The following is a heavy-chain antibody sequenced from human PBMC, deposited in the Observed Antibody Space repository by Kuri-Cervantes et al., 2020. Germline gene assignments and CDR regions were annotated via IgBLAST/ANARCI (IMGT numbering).Heavy chain of an antibody. Sequence: SVKVSCKASGGTFSSYAISWVRQAPGQGLEWMGGIIPIFGTANYAQKFQGRVTITADESTSTAYMELSSLRSEDTAVYYCAVGVPAAITFKHRINWFDPWGQGTLVTVSS. CDR3: AVGVPAAITFKHRINWFDP. CDR1: GGTFSSYA. CDR2: IIPIFGTA. V-gene: IGHV1-69*13. J-gene: IGHJ5*02. D-gene: IGHD2-2*01.